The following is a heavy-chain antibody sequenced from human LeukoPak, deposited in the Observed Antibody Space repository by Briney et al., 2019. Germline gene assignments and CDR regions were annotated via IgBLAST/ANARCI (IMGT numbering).Heavy chain of an antibody. CDR2: INPNSGGT. CDR1: GGTFSSYA. D-gene: IGHD6-13*01. V-gene: IGHV1-2*02. Sequence: ASVKVSCKASGGTFSSYAISWVRQAPGQGLEWMGWINPNSGGTNYAQRFQGRVTMTRDTSISTAYMELSSLRSDDTAVFYCARAKYSSSWYDYWGQGTLVTVSS. J-gene: IGHJ4*02. CDR3: ARAKYSSSWYDY.